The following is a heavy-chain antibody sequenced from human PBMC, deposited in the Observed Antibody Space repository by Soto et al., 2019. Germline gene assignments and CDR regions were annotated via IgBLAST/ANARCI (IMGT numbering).Heavy chain of an antibody. Sequence: GASVKVSCKASGYTFTSYRISWVRQAPGQGLEWMGWISPYNVNTNYAQKLQDRVTMTTDTSTSTAYMELRSLRSDDTAVYYCARDPDRNFDYWGQGTLVTVSS. V-gene: IGHV1-18*01. CDR3: ARDPDRNFDY. J-gene: IGHJ4*02. CDR2: ISPYNVNT. CDR1: GYTFTSYR.